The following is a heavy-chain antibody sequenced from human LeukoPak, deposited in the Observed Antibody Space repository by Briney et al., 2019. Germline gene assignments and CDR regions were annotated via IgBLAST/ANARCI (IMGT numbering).Heavy chain of an antibody. CDR1: GFTFSSYW. CDR3: ARSCSSTSCYAVWFDP. Sequence: GGSLRLSCAASGFTFSSYWMSWVRQAPGKGLKWVANIKQDGSEKYYVDSVKGRFTISRDNAKNSLYLQMNSLRAEDTAVYYCARSCSSTSCYAVWFDPWGQGTLVTVSS. J-gene: IGHJ5*02. V-gene: IGHV3-7*01. D-gene: IGHD2-2*01. CDR2: IKQDGSEK.